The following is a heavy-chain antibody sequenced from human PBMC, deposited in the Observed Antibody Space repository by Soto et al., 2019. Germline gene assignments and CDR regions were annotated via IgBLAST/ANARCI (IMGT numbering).Heavy chain of an antibody. CDR1: GFTFSSYG. D-gene: IGHD4-17*01. Sequence: QVQLVESGGGVVQPGRSLRLSCAASGFTFSSYGMHWVRQAPGKGLEWVAVIWYDGSNKYYADSVKGRFTISRDNSKNTLYLQMNRLRAEDTAVYYCARGHYGDYRFDWFDPWGQGTLVTVSS. CDR2: IWYDGSNK. J-gene: IGHJ5*02. V-gene: IGHV3-33*01. CDR3: ARGHYGDYRFDWFDP.